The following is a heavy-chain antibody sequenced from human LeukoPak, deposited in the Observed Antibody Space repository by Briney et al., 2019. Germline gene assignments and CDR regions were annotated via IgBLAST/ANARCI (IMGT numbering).Heavy chain of an antibody. CDR3: ARLGIAVAGHFDY. V-gene: IGHV4-61*01. CDR2: IYYSGST. Sequence: PETLSLTCTVSGASISSSSYYWSWIRQPPWKGLEWIGYIYYSGSTNYNPSLKSRVTISVDTSKNQYSLKLSSVTAADTAVYYCARLGIAVAGHFDYWGQGTLVTVSS. J-gene: IGHJ4*02. D-gene: IGHD6-19*01. CDR1: GASISSSSYY.